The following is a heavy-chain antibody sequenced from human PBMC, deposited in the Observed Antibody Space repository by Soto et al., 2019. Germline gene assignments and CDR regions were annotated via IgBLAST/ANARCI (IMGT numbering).Heavy chain of an antibody. J-gene: IGHJ3*02. Sequence: ASVKVSCKASGYTFTSYDINWGRQATGQGLEGMGWMNPNSGNTGYAQKFQGRVTMTRNTSISTAYMELSSLRSEDTAVYYCARDGLKGCSGGSCYSGAFDIWGQGTMVTVSS. CDR1: GYTFTSYD. CDR2: MNPNSGNT. V-gene: IGHV1-8*01. CDR3: ARDGLKGCSGGSCYSGAFDI. D-gene: IGHD2-15*01.